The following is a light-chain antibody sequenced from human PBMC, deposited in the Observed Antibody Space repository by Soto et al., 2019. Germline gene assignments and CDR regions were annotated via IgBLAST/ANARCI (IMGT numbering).Light chain of an antibody. V-gene: IGKV1-5*03. CDR1: QSISIW. CDR3: QQYSTYTPKT. Sequence: IQMTQSPSTLSASVGDRVTITCRASQSISIWLAWYQQKPGKAPKILIYKASSLESGVPSRFSGSGSGTEFTLTISSLQADDFATYYCQQYSTYTPKTFGQWTKVDIK. J-gene: IGKJ1*01. CDR2: KAS.